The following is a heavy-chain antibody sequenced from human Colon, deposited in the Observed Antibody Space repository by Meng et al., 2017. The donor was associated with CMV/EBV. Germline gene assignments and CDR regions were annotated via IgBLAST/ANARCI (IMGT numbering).Heavy chain of an antibody. Sequence: CVASGFTCSSCAMIWVRQAAGRRLEWVAGIRGFGSIEYADSVKGRFTISRDNSENTLSLQMNSLRAEDTAVYYCAKSDSGGYLHALHHWGQGTLVTVSS. CDR3: AKSDSGGYLHALHH. J-gene: IGHJ4*02. V-gene: IGHV3-23*01. D-gene: IGHD3-22*01. CDR2: IRGFGSI. CDR1: GFTCSSCA.